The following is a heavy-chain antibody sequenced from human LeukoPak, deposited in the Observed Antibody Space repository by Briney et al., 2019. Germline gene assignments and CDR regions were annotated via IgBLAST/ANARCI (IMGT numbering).Heavy chain of an antibody. D-gene: IGHD1-26*01. CDR1: GFTFDDYG. CDR2: INWNGGST. V-gene: IGHV3-20*04. Sequence: PGGSLRLSCAASGFTFDDYGMTWVRQGPGKGLEWVSGINWNGGSTGYADSVKGRFTISRDNAKNSLYLHMNSLRAEDTALYYCARGLGAKTFDPRGQGTLVTVSS. J-gene: IGHJ5*02. CDR3: ARGLGAKTFDP.